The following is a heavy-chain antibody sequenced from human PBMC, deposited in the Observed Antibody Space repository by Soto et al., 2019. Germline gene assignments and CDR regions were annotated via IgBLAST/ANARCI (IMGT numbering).Heavy chain of an antibody. Sequence: GESLKISCKGSGYSFTSYWISWVRQMPGKGLEWTGRIDPSDSYTNYSPSFQGHVTISADKSISTAYLQWSSLKASDTAMYYCAGPMEQLVTYGMDVWGQGTTVTVSS. J-gene: IGHJ6*02. CDR2: IDPSDSYT. CDR1: GYSFTSYW. D-gene: IGHD6-6*01. CDR3: AGPMEQLVTYGMDV. V-gene: IGHV5-10-1*01.